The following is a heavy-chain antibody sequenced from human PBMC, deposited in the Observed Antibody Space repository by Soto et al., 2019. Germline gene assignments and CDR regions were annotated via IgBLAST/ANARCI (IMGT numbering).Heavy chain of an antibody. V-gene: IGHV3-30*18. J-gene: IGHJ6*02. CDR2: ISYDGSNK. CDR3: AKDHSSLPGYYYYYGMDG. CDR1: GLAFRNYG. D-gene: IGHD6-6*01. Sequence: SQSLSCTASGLAFRNYGMHWVRHEPGKGLEWVAVISYDGSNKYYADSVKGRFTISRDNSKNTLYLQMNSLRAEDTAVYYCAKDHSSLPGYYYYYGMDGWGQGTTVTFSS.